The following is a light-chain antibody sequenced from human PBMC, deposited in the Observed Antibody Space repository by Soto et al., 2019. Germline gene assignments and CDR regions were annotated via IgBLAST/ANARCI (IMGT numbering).Light chain of an antibody. CDR1: QSVGSY. Sequence: EIVLIQSPATLSLSPGERATLSCRASQSVGSYLAWYQHKPGQAPRLLISDASNRATGIPARFSGSGSGTDFTLTISSLEPEDFAVYYCQQYGGSPRTFGQGTKVDIK. V-gene: IGKV3-11*01. CDR3: QQYGGSPRT. CDR2: DAS. J-gene: IGKJ1*01.